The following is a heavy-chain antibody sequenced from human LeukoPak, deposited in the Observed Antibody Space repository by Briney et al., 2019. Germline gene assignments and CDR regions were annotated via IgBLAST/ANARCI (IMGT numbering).Heavy chain of an antibody. V-gene: IGHV3-7*04. CDR3: ARGDRGSYCSGGSCYAVNY. J-gene: IGHJ4*02. CDR1: GFTFSSYW. D-gene: IGHD2-15*01. Sequence: GGSLRLSCAASGFTFSSYWMSWVRQVPGKGLEWVANIKQDGSEKYYVDSVKGRFTISRDNAKNSLYLQMNSLRAEDTAVYYCARGDRGSYCSGGSCYAVNYWGQGTLVTVSS. CDR2: IKQDGSEK.